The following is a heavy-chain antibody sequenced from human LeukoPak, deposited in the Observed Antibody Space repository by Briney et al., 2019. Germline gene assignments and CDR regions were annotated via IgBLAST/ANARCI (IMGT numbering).Heavy chain of an antibody. CDR1: GFTFSSYG. CDR3: ARESCYDSSGYYYVRYYFDY. D-gene: IGHD3-22*01. Sequence: GGSLRLSCAASGFTFSSYGMHWVRQAPGKGLEWVAFIRYDGSNKYYGDSVKGRFTISRDNSKNTLYLQMNSLRAEDTAVYYCARESCYDSSGYYYVRYYFDYWGQGTLVTVSS. CDR2: IRYDGSNK. V-gene: IGHV3-30*02. J-gene: IGHJ4*02.